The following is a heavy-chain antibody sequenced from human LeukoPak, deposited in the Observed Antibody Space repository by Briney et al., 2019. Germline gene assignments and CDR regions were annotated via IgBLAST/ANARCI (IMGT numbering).Heavy chain of an antibody. CDR3: ARGAWDYDGKDY. CDR2: INPRIGDT. D-gene: IGHD1-7*01. V-gene: IGHV1-2*06. CDR1: GYTFTSYG. Sequence: GASVKVSCKASGYTFTSYGISWVRQAPGQGLEWMGRINPRIGDTNSARRFQGRVTMTRDTSISTAYMDLNRLTSDDTAVYYCARGAWDYDGKDYWGQGTLVTVSS. J-gene: IGHJ4*02.